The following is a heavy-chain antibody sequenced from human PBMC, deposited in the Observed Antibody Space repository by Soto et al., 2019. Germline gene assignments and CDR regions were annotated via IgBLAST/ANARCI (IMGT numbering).Heavy chain of an antibody. CDR1: GGSFSGYY. J-gene: IGHJ4*02. V-gene: IGHV4-34*01. Sequence: SETLSLTCAVYGGSFSGYYWSWIRQPPGKGLEWIGEINHSGSTNYNPSLKSRVTISVDTSKNQFSLKLSSVTAADTAVYYCASVQQPRSYWGQGTLVTVSS. CDR2: INHSGST. D-gene: IGHD6-13*01. CDR3: ASVQQPRSY.